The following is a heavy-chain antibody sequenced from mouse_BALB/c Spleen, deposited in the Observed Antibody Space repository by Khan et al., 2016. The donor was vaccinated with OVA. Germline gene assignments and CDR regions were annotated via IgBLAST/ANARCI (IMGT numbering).Heavy chain of an antibody. V-gene: IGHV9-2-1*01. CDR3: ALYYGYDGGFAY. Sequence: LVESGPELKKPGETVKISCKASGYTFTDYSMHRVKQAPGKGLKWMGWINTETGEPTYADDFKGRFAFSLETSASTAYLQINNLKNEDTATXFCALYYGYDGGFAYWGQGTLVTVSA. CDR2: INTETGEP. CDR1: GYTFTDYS. D-gene: IGHD2-2*01. J-gene: IGHJ3*01.